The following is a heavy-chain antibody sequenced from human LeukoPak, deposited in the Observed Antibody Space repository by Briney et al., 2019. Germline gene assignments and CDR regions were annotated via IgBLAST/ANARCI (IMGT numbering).Heavy chain of an antibody. CDR3: ARGGGSGTYYYYMDV. Sequence: PSETLSLTCTVSGGSISSSSYYWAWIRQPPGKELKWIGSIFYSGSTYYNPSLKSRVTISVDTSKNQFSLKLSSVTAADTAVYYCARGGGSGTYYYYMDVWGKGTTVTISS. CDR1: GGSISSSSYY. D-gene: IGHD6-19*01. J-gene: IGHJ6*03. V-gene: IGHV4-39*07. CDR2: IFYSGST.